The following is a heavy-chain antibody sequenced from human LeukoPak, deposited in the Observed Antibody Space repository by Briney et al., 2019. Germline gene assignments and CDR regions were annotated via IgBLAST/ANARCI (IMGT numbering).Heavy chain of an antibody. D-gene: IGHD3-9*01. CDR1: GFTFSTYS. J-gene: IGHJ4*02. V-gene: IGHV3-48*01. CDR3: ARPPSDNLLTGSLYYFDN. Sequence: AGGSLRLSCAASGFTFSTYSMNWVRQAPGKGLEWVSYISYSSSAIYYADSVKGRFTISRDNAKNTLYLQINSLRAEDTAVYYCARPPSDNLLTGSLYYFDNWGQGTLVTVSS. CDR2: ISYSSSAI.